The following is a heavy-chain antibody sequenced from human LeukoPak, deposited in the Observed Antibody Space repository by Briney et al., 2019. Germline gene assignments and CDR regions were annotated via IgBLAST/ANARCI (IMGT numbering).Heavy chain of an antibody. CDR2: ISSSSSYI. V-gene: IGHV3-21*01. D-gene: IGHD3-16*01. J-gene: IGHJ4*02. CDR1: GFTFSSYS. Sequence: PGGSLRLSCAATGFTFSSYSMNWVRQVPGKGLEWVSSISSSSSYIYYADSVKGRFTISRDNAKNSLYLQMNSLRAEDTAVYYCARAWGSDYYFDYWGQGTLVTVSS. CDR3: ARAWGSDYYFDY.